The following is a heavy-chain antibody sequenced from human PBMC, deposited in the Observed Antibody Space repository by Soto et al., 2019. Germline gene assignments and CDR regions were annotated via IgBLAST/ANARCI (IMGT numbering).Heavy chain of an antibody. CDR2: ITSSSDTI. CDR3: AKSTGGTANGMDV. V-gene: IGHV3-48*04. CDR1: GFTFNNYW. J-gene: IGHJ6*02. Sequence: PGGSLRLSCAASGFTFNNYWMHWVRQAPGRGLEWVAYITSSSDTIYYSDSVKGRFSISRDNAKNSLYLQMNSLRVEDTALYYCAKSTGGTANGMDVWGQGTTVTVSS. D-gene: IGHD2-8*02.